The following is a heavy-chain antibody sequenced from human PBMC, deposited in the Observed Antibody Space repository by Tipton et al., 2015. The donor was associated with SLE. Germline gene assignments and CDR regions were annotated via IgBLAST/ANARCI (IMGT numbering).Heavy chain of an antibody. J-gene: IGHJ4*02. CDR1: GGSISSYY. Sequence: TLSLTCTVSGGSISSYYWSRIRQPPGKGLEWIGYIYYSGSTNYNPSLKSRATISVDTSKNQFSLKLSSVTAADTAVYYCARGYSSNADDYWGQGTLVTVSS. V-gene: IGHV4-59*12. CDR3: ARGYSSNADDY. CDR2: IYYSGST. D-gene: IGHD6-13*01.